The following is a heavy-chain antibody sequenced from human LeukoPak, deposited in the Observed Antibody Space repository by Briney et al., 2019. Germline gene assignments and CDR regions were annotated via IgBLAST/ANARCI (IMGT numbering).Heavy chain of an antibody. CDR2: IYHSGST. D-gene: IGHD3-10*01. J-gene: IGHJ5*02. CDR3: ARGPGRITMVRGVIVSWGFDP. Sequence: SGTLSLTCAVSGGSISRSNWWSWVRQPPGKGLEWIGEIYHSGSTNYNPSLKSRVTISVDTSKNQFSLKLSSVTAADTAVYYCARGPGRITMVRGVIVSWGFDPWGQGTLVTVSS. CDR1: GGSISRSNW. V-gene: IGHV4-4*02.